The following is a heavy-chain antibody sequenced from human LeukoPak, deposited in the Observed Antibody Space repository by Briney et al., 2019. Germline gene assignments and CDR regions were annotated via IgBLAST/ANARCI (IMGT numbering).Heavy chain of an antibody. CDR2: IYYTGDS. V-gene: IGHV4-59*12. Sequence: SETLSLTCTVSDASISGSYWSWIRQSPGKGLEWVGYIYYTGDSNSNPSLKSRVAISLDTSKNQFSLKLSSVTAADTAVYYCAGEYDSSGYSFHYFDYWGQGTLVTVSS. CDR3: AGEYDSSGYSFHYFDY. D-gene: IGHD3-22*01. CDR1: DASISGSY. J-gene: IGHJ4*02.